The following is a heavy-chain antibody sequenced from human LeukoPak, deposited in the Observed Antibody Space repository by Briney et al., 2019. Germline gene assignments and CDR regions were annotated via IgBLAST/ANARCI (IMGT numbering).Heavy chain of an antibody. J-gene: IGHJ6*02. CDR1: GFTFSSYA. Sequence: GGSLRLSCAASGFTFSSYAMSWVRQAPGKGLEWDSAISGSGGSTYYADSVKGRFTISRDNSKNTLYLQMSSLRAEDTAVYYCAKIHASSESPYYYYYGMDVWGQGTTVTVSS. CDR2: ISGSGGST. V-gene: IGHV3-23*01. CDR3: AKIHASSESPYYYYYGMDV. D-gene: IGHD2-8*01.